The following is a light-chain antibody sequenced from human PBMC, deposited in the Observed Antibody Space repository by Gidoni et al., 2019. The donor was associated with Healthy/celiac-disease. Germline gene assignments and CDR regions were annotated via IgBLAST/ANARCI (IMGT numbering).Light chain of an antibody. J-gene: IGKJ2*01. CDR1: HNLLDSDDGNTY. CDR2: PLS. V-gene: IGKV2-40*01. CDR3: MHRREPLT. Sequence: TAMSVSPLERRVTPEEPASISLRSSHNLLDSDDGNTYLDWYLQKPGQSPQLLIYPLSYRASRVPDRFSGGGSGTDVTPKVSRVEADDVGFYYCMHRREPLTFGQGTKLEIK.